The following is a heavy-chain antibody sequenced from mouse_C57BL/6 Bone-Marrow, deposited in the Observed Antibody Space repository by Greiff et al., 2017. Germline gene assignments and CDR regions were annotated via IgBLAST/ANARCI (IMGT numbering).Heavy chain of an antibody. V-gene: IGHV1-15*01. J-gene: IGHJ2*01. CDR3: TRGIYYYGSVDY. D-gene: IGHD1-1*01. CDR2: IDPETGGT. CDR1: GYTFTDYE. Sequence: VQLQQSGAELVRPGASVTLSCKASGYTFTDYEMHWVKQTPVHGLEWIGAIDPETGGTAYNQKFKGKAILTADKSSSTAYMELRSLTSEDSAVYYCTRGIYYYGSVDYWGQGTTLTVSS.